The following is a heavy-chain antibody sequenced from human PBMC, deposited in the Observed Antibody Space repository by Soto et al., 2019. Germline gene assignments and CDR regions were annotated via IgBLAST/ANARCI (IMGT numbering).Heavy chain of an antibody. CDR3: ARYVDWAFDL. D-gene: IGHD2-21*01. Sequence: EVQLVESGGGLVQPGGSLRLSCTASGFTFSSYSMNWVRQAPGKGLEWFSYISTSSGTIWYAESVKGRFTISRDKAKNSLYLQMNRLRGEDTALYYCARYVDWAFDLWGQGTMVTVS. V-gene: IGHV3-48*01. CDR2: ISTSSGTI. J-gene: IGHJ3*01. CDR1: GFTFSSYS.